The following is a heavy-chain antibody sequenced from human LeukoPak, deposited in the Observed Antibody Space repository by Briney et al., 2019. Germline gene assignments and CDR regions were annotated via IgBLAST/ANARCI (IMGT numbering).Heavy chain of an antibody. Sequence: PGRSPRLSCAASGFPLSSYGMHWVRQAPGKGLEWVAVIWYDGSNKYYADSVKGRFTISRDNSKNTLYLQMNSLRAEDTAVYYCARGREYSSSAAFEYWGQGTLVTVSS. CDR3: ARGREYSSSAAFEY. V-gene: IGHV3-33*01. D-gene: IGHD6-6*01. CDR1: GFPLSSYG. J-gene: IGHJ4*02. CDR2: IWYDGSNK.